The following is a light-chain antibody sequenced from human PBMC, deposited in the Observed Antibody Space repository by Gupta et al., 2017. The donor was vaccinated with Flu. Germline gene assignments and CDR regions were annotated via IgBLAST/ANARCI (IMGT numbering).Light chain of an antibody. V-gene: IGKV1-5*03. CDR3: HQYNSYSWT. CDR2: KAS. J-gene: IGKJ1*01. CDR1: QSISTW. Sequence: GDRVTITCRASQSISTWLAWYLQKPGQAPKRLIYKASNLQNGVPSRFSGRGSGTEFTHTISSLQPDDFATYYCHQYNSYSWTFGQGTKVEIK.